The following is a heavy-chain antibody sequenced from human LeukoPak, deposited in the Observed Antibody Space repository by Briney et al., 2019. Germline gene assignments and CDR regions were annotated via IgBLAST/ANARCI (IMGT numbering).Heavy chain of an antibody. J-gene: IGHJ4*02. CDR2: INPSGGST. CDR1: GYTFTSYY. CDR3: ARGTSITMIVVVITDFDY. V-gene: IGHV1-46*01. D-gene: IGHD3-22*01. Sequence: GASVKVSCKASGYTFTSYYMHWVRQAPGQGLEWMGIINPSGGSTSYAQKFQGRVTMTRDTSTSTVYVELSSLRSEDTAVYYCARGTSITMIVVVITDFDYWGQGTLVTVSS.